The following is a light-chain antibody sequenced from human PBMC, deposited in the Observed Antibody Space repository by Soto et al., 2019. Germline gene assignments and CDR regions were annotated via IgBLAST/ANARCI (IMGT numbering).Light chain of an antibody. J-gene: IGKJ5*01. CDR1: QSVKSSY. CDR3: QQYGSSPSIT. CDR2: GAS. Sequence: EIVLTQSPGTLSLSPGERATLPCRASQSVKSSYLAWYQQKPGQAPSLLIYGASSRATGFPDRFSGSGSGTDFTLTISRLGPEDFAVYYCQQYGSSPSITFGQGTRLEIK. V-gene: IGKV3-20*01.